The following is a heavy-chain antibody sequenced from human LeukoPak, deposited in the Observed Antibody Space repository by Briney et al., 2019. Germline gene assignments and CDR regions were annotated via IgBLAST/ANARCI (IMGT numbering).Heavy chain of an antibody. Sequence: GGSLRLSCAASGFTFSSYSMNWVRQAPGKGLEWVSYISSSSSTIYYADSVKGRFTISRDNAKNSLYLQMNSLRAEDTAVYHCARRAAMVGYYYYYMDVWGKGTTVTVSS. CDR3: ARRAAMVGYYYYYMDV. D-gene: IGHD5-18*01. J-gene: IGHJ6*03. V-gene: IGHV3-48*01. CDR2: ISSSSSTI. CDR1: GFTFSSYS.